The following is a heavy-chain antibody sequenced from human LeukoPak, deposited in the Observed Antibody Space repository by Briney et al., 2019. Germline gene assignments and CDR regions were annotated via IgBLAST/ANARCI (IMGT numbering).Heavy chain of an antibody. D-gene: IGHD4-17*01. CDR2: ISNSGST. CDR3: AREPDGDYGVFDY. J-gene: IGHJ4*02. Sequence: PSETLSLTCPVSGGSISRNYWSRIRQPPGKGLEWIGYISNSGSTNYNPSLKSRVTISVETSKNHFSLNLNSVTVADTALYYCAREPDGDYGVFDYWGQGALITVSS. CDR1: GGSISRNY. V-gene: IGHV4-59*01.